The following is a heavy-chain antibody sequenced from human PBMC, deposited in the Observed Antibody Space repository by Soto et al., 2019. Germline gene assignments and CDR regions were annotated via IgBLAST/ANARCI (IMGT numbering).Heavy chain of an antibody. CDR2: ISYDGSNK. J-gene: IGHJ3*02. CDR3: ARDRGAFDI. CDR1: GFTFSSYA. V-gene: IGHV3-30-3*01. Sequence: PGGSLRLSCAASGFTFSSYAMHWVRQAPGKGLEWVVVISYDGSNKYYADSVKGRFTISRDNSKNTLYLQMNSLRAEDTAVYYCARDRGAFDIWGQGTMVTVSS.